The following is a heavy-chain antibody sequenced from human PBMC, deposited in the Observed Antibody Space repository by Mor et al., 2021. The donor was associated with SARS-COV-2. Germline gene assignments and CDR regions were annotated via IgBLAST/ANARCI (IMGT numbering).Heavy chain of an antibody. CDR3: AREGGTGYYFDY. D-gene: IGHD1-1*01. CDR2: KISSGSTI. V-gene: IGHV3-11*01. J-gene: IGHJ4*02. Sequence: DGVSYKISSGSTIYYADSVKGRFTISRDNAKNSLYLQMNSLRAEDTAVYYCAREGGTGYYFDYWGQGTLVTVSS.